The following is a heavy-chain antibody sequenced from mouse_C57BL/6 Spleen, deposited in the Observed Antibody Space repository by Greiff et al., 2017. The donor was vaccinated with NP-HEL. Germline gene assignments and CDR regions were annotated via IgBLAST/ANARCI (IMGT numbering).Heavy chain of an antibody. J-gene: IGHJ2*01. CDR2: IYPGSGST. V-gene: IGHV1-55*01. D-gene: IGHD1-1*01. CDR3: ASSDYYGSSKGSYYFDY. Sequence: QVQLQQPGAELVKPGASVKMSCKASGYTFTSYWITWVKQRPGQGLEWIGDIYPGSGSTNYNEKFKSKATLTVDTSSSTAYMQLSSLTSEDSAVYYCASSDYYGSSKGSYYFDYWGQGTTLTVSS. CDR1: GYTFTSYW.